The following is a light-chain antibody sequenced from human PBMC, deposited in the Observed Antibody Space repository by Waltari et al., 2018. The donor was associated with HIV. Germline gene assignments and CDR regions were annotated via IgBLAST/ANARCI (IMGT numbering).Light chain of an antibody. CDR1: QSVLASSANQHY. J-gene: IGKJ4*01. CDR2: LAS. CDR3: QQYFLTPFT. Sequence: DIVMTQSPDSLAVSLGERATINCTSSQSVLASSANQHYLAWYQQRPGQPPTLLMYLASSRESGVPARFSGSGSGTDFALTISSLQAEDVAVYYCQQYFLTPFTFGGGTKVEIK. V-gene: IGKV4-1*01.